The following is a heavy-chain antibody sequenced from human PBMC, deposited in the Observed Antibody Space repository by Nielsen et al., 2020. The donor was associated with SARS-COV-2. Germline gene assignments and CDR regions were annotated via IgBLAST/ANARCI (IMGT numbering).Heavy chain of an antibody. Sequence: WIRQPPGKGLEWVSAISGSGGSTYYADSVKGRFTISRDNSKNTLYLQMNSLRAEDTAVYYCARGLRAASYAFDIWGQGTMVTVSS. CDR3: ARGLRAASYAFDI. V-gene: IGHV3-23*01. D-gene: IGHD2-15*01. J-gene: IGHJ3*02. CDR2: ISGSGGST.